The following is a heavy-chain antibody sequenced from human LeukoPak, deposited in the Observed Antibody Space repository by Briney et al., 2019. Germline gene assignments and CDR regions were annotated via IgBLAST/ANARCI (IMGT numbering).Heavy chain of an antibody. V-gene: IGHV3-11*05. J-gene: IGHJ6*02. CDR2: ISSNTTNT. D-gene: IGHD5-18*01. CDR1: GFTFRDYY. Sequence: GGSLRLSCVASGFTFRDYYMSCIRQAPGKGLEWISYISSNTTNTNYADSVKGRFTISRDNAKNSLFLQMNSLRPEDTAMYYCARGGTPMIIFYYYGMDVWGQGTTVTVSS. CDR3: ARGGTPMIIFYYYGMDV.